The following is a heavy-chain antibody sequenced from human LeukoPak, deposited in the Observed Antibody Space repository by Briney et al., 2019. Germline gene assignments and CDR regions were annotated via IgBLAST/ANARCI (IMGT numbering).Heavy chain of an antibody. CDR2: IYYSGST. V-gene: IGHV4-31*03. D-gene: IGHD3-22*01. J-gene: IGHJ6*02. CDR1: GGSISSGGYY. Sequence: TLSLTCTVSGGSISSGGYYWSWIRQHPGKGLEWIGYIYYSGSTYYNPSLKSRVTISVDTSKNQFSLKLSSVTAADTAVYYCARDTSVGTYYYDSSGYPTQAGMDVWGQGTTVTVSS. CDR3: ARDTSVGTYYYDSSGYPTQAGMDV.